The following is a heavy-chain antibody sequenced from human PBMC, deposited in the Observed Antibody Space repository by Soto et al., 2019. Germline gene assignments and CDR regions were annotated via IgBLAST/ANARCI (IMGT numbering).Heavy chain of an antibody. CDR1: GGSISSSSYY. CDR3: ARLVLLWFGEYTRGNY. Sequence: SETLSLTCTVSGGSISSSSYYWGWIRQPPGKGLEWIGSIYYSGSTYYNPSLKSRVTISVDTSKNQFSLKLSSVTAADTAVYYCARLVLLWFGEYTRGNYWGQGTLVTVSS. V-gene: IGHV4-39*01. D-gene: IGHD3-10*01. CDR2: IYYSGST. J-gene: IGHJ4*02.